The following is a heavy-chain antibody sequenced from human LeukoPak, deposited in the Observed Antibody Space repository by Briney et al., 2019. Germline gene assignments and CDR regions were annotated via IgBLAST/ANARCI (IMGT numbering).Heavy chain of an antibody. Sequence: SETLSLTCTVSGGSISSYYRSWIRQPAGKGLEWIGRIYTSGSTNYNPSLKSRVTISVDTSKNQFSLKLSSVTAADTAVYYCARQKVVGATRDFDYWGQGTLVTVSS. CDR1: GGSISSYY. V-gene: IGHV4-4*07. CDR3: ARQKVVGATRDFDY. D-gene: IGHD1-26*01. CDR2: IYTSGST. J-gene: IGHJ4*02.